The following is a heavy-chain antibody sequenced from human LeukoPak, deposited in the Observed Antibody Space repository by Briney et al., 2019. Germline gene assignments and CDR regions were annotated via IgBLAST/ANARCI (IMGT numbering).Heavy chain of an antibody. CDR1: GGSISSYY. Sequence: PSETLSLTCTVSGGSISSYYWSWIRQPPGKGLEWIGYIYYNGDTHYNPSLNSRLSMSVDTPKKQFPLNLRSVTAADTAVYYCVRGPYGSSISNWFDPWGQGLLVTVSS. CDR2: IYYNGDT. CDR3: VRGPYGSSISNWFDP. V-gene: IGHV4-59*01. D-gene: IGHD3-10*01. J-gene: IGHJ5*02.